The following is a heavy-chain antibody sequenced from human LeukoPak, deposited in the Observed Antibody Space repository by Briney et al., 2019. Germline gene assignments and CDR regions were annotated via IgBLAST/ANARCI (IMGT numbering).Heavy chain of an antibody. J-gene: IGHJ4*02. D-gene: IGHD3-10*01. CDR2: IKDGERGT. CDR1: GFNFGTYW. Sequence: GGSLRLSCVASGFNFGTYWMNWVRLAPGKGLVWVSHIKDGERGTDYADSVKGRFTVSRDNAKNTLYLQMNSLRVEDTGVYYCARDYYGSIXXWGQGTQVTVX. CDR3: ARDYYGSIXX. V-gene: IGHV3-74*01.